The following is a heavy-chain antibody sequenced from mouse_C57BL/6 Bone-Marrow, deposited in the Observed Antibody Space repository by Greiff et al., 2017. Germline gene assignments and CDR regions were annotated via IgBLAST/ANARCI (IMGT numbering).Heavy chain of an antibody. Sequence: VQLQQSGAELARPGASVKLSCKASGYTFTSYGISWVKQRTGQGLEWIGEIYPRSGNTYYNEKFKGKATLTADTSSSTAYMELRSLTSEDSAVYVCAIGYYYTWDFDVWGTGTTVTVSS. V-gene: IGHV1-81*01. CDR2: IYPRSGNT. CDR1: GYTFTSYG. CDR3: AIGYYYTWDFDV. D-gene: IGHD2-12*01. J-gene: IGHJ1*03.